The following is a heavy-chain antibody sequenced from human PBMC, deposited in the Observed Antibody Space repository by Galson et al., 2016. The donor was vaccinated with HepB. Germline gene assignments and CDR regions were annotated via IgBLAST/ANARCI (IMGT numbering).Heavy chain of an antibody. CDR1: GFTFSSYS. Sequence: SLRLSCAASGFTFSSYSLNWGRQAPGKGLEWVSFISSNNYIYYADPVQGRSTISRDNAKNSLYLQMHTLRADDTAVYYCAKDTGHCSGGVCYSPRGMDVWGQGTTVTVSS. V-gene: IGHV3-21*01. CDR3: AKDTGHCSGGVCYSPRGMDV. CDR2: ISSNNYI. D-gene: IGHD2-15*01. J-gene: IGHJ6*02.